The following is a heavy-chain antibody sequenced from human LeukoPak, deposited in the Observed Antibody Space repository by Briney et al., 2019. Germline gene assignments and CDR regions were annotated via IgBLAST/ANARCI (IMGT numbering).Heavy chain of an antibody. V-gene: IGHV4-34*01. D-gene: IGHD4-17*01. CDR2: INHSGST. CDR3: ARRLRTTVTTEFDP. Sequence: GSLRLSCAASGFTFSNAWMSWIRQPPGKGLEWIGEINHSGSTNYNPSLKSRVTISVDTSKNQFSLKLSSVTAADTAVYYCARRLRTTVTTEFDPWGQGTLVTVSS. CDR1: GFTFSNAW. J-gene: IGHJ5*02.